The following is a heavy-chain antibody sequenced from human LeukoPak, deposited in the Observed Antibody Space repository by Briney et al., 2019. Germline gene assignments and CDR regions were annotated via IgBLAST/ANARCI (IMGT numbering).Heavy chain of an antibody. CDR2: IYHSGST. D-gene: IGHD2-2*01. CDR3: ARSYQYYFDY. Sequence: SETLSLTCTVSGYSISSGYYWGWIRPPPGKGLEWIGSIYHSGSTYYNPSLKSRVTISVDTSKNQFSLKLSSVTAADTAVYYCARSYQYYFDYWGQGTLVTVSS. J-gene: IGHJ4*02. V-gene: IGHV4-38-2*02. CDR1: GYSISSGYY.